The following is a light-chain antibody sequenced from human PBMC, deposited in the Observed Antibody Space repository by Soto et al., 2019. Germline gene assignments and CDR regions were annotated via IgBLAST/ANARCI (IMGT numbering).Light chain of an antibody. CDR2: GAS. V-gene: IGKV3-20*01. CDR1: QSVSSSY. Sequence: EIVLTPSPGTLSLSPGDRATLSCRASQSVSSSYLAWYQQKPGQAPRLLIYGASSRATGLPDRFSGSGSGTDFTLTISRLEAEDFAVYYWQQYGRSRTFGQGTKVDIK. CDR3: QQYGRSRT. J-gene: IGKJ1*01.